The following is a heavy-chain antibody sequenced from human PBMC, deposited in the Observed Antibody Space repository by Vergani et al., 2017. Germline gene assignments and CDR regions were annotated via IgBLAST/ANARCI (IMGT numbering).Heavy chain of an antibody. J-gene: IGHJ4*02. Sequence: QVQLVESGGGVVQPGGSLRLSCAASGFSFSSFGMHWVRQAPGKGLEWVTFIRYDGSNKYYADSVKGRFIISRDNSKNTVYLQMNSLRTGDTAVYYCAKDGLAYGSGSWYYWGRGTLVTVSS. CDR3: AKDGLAYGSGSWYY. V-gene: IGHV3-30*02. CDR1: GFSFSSFG. D-gene: IGHD3-10*01. CDR2: IRYDGSNK.